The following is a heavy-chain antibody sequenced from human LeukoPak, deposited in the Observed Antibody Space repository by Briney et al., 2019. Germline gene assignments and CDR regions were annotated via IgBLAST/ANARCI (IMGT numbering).Heavy chain of an antibody. Sequence: GGSLRLSCAASGFTFYSYAMTWVRQAPGKGLEWVSAVSGSGGSTYYADSVKGRFTISRDNSKNTLYLQMSSLRAEDTALYYCAKYNSDWYDDYWGQGTLVTVSS. J-gene: IGHJ4*02. CDR1: GFTFYSYA. CDR2: VSGSGGST. V-gene: IGHV3-23*01. CDR3: AKYNSDWYDDY. D-gene: IGHD6-19*01.